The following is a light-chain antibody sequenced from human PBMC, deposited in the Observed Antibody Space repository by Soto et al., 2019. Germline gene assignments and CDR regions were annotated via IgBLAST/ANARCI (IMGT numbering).Light chain of an antibody. J-gene: IGKJ3*01. V-gene: IGKV3-20*01. CDR2: GAS. CDR3: QQYGSSPLFT. Sequence: ESVLTQSPGTLSLSPGERATLSCRASQSVSSNYLAWYQQKPGQAPRLLIYGASTRATGIPARFSASGSGTDFTLTISRLEPEDFAVYYCQQYGSSPLFTFGPGTKVDIK. CDR1: QSVSSNY.